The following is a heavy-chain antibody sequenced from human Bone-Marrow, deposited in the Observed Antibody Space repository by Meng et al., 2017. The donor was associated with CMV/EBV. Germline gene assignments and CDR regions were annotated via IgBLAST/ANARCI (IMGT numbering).Heavy chain of an antibody. CDR1: TFDEYT. Sequence: TFDEYTMHWVRQAPGKGPEWVSRISWDGGSTYYADSVKGRCTISRDNSKNSLYLQMNSLRTEDTALYYCARGTYYYDSSGYLSYFDYWGQGTLVTVSS. CDR2: ISWDGGST. J-gene: IGHJ4*02. CDR3: ARGTYYYDSSGYLSYFDY. V-gene: IGHV3-43*01. D-gene: IGHD3-22*01.